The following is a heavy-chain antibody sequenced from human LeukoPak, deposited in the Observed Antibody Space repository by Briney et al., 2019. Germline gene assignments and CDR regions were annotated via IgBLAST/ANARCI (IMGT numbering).Heavy chain of an antibody. V-gene: IGHV5-51*01. D-gene: IGHD5-12*01. CDR1: GYSFSQYW. Sequence: GESLKISCKGSGYSFSQYWVGWVRQMPGEGLEWMGIIYPGADSDIRYSPSFQGQVTISADKSFSTAFLQWDSLKASDTAMYFCARERGGSGYDSGLDFDFWEQGTLVTVSS. CDR3: ARERGGSGYDSGLDFDF. J-gene: IGHJ4*02. CDR2: IYPGADSDI.